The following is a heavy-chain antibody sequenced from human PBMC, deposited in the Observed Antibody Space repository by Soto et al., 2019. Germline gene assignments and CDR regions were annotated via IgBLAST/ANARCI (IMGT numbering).Heavy chain of an antibody. V-gene: IGHV3-30*18. J-gene: IGHJ6*02. CDR3: AKEVVSAAPYVLDV. CDR1: GFTFSDYW. Sequence: GGSLRLSYSASGFTFSDYWMHWVRQAPGKGLEWVVLIAFDGSIKYYADSVKGRFTISRDNSKNTVYLQMTSLRAEDTAVYYCAKEVVSAAPYVLDVWGQGTTVTVSS. D-gene: IGHD2-2*01. CDR2: IAFDGSIK.